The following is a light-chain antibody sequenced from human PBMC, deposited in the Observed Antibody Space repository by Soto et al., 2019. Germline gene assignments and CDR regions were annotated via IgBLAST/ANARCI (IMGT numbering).Light chain of an antibody. J-gene: IGKJ1*01. CDR1: QNVLYSSNNKNY. Sequence: DIVMTQSPDSLAVSLGERATINCKSSQNVLYSSNNKNYLAWYQLKPGQPPKLLLYWASTRESGVPDRFSGSGSGTDFTLTISNLQAEDVAVYYCQQYYATPWTFGQGTKVEIK. CDR2: WAS. V-gene: IGKV4-1*01. CDR3: QQYYATPWT.